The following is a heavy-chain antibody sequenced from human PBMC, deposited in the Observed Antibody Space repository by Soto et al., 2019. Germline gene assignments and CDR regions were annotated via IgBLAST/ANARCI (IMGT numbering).Heavy chain of an antibody. J-gene: IGHJ6*02. CDR1: GFTVSSNY. V-gene: IGHV3-66*01. Sequence: GGSLRLSCAASGFTVSSNYMSWVRQAPGKGLEWVSVIYSGGSTYYADSVKGRFTISRDNSKNTLYLQMNSLGAEDTAVYYCARDRIPTGMDVWGQGTTVTVSS. CDR3: ARDRIPTGMDV. CDR2: IYSGGST.